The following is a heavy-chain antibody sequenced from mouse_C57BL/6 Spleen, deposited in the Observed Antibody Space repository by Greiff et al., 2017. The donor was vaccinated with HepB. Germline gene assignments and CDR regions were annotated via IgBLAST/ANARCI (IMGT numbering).Heavy chain of an antibody. CDR3: ARNPMVTEGPWFAY. CDR1: GYTFTSYD. D-gene: IGHD2-2*01. Sequence: VKLVESGPELVKPGASVKLSCKASGYTFTSYDINWVKQRPGQGLEWIGWIYPRDGSTKYNEKFKGKATLTVDPSSSTAYMELHSLTSEDSAVYFCARNPMVTEGPWFAYWGQGTLVTVSA. V-gene: IGHV1-85*01. J-gene: IGHJ3*01. CDR2: IYPRDGST.